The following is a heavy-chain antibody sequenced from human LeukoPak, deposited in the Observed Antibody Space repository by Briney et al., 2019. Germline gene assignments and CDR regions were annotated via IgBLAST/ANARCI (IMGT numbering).Heavy chain of an antibody. CDR3: ASGCSGGSCYDY. CDR2: ISGSGGGT. D-gene: IGHD2-15*01. V-gene: IGHV3-23*01. Sequence: GGSLRLSCAASGFTFSSYAMSWVRQAPGKGLEWVSAISGSGGGTYYADSVKGRFTISRDNSKNTLYLQMNSLRAEDTAVYYCASGCSGGSCYDYWGQGTLVTVSS. J-gene: IGHJ4*02. CDR1: GFTFSSYA.